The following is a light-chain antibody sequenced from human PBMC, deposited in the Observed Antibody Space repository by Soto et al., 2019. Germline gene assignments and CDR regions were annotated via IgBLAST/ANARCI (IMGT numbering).Light chain of an antibody. CDR1: SSNIGSNY. Sequence: QSVLTQPPSASGTPGQRVTISCSGSSSNIGSNYVNWYQHLPGTAPKLLIYSDDQRPSGVPDRFSGSESGTSASLAISGLQSEDEADYFCAAWNDNPNGPGYVFGTGTRSPS. J-gene: IGLJ1*01. CDR2: SDD. CDR3: AAWNDNPNGPGYV. V-gene: IGLV1-44*01.